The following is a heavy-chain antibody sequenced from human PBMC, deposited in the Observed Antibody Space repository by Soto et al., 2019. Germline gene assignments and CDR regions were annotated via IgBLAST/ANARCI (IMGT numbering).Heavy chain of an antibody. D-gene: IGHD3-22*01. CDR3: ARDREYYDSSGLYFDY. V-gene: IGHV4-59*01. Sequence: SETLSLTCTVSGGSISDYYWSWIRQPPGKGLEWIGYIYYSGNTNYNPSLKSRVTISEDTSKNQFSLKLSSVTAADTAVYYCARDREYYDSSGLYFDYWGQGTLVTVSS. CDR1: GGSISDYY. J-gene: IGHJ4*02. CDR2: IYYSGNT.